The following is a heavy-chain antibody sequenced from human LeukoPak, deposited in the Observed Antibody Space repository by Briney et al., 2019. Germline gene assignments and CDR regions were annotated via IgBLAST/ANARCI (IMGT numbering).Heavy chain of an antibody. J-gene: IGHJ5*02. Sequence: GGSLRLSCAASGFTFSTSWINWVRQPPGKGLVWVSRINGGGTTTTYADSVKGRFTISRDNAKNTLYLQMNSLRDEDTAVYYCARSDWFDPWGQGTLVTVSS. CDR1: GFTFSTSW. CDR3: ARSDWFDP. CDR2: INGGGTTT. V-gene: IGHV3-74*01.